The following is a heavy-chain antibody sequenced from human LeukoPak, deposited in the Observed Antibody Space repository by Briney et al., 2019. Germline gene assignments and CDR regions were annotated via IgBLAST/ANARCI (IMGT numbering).Heavy chain of an antibody. Sequence: GGSLRLSCAASGLTFSSYAMSWVRQAPGKGLEWVSAISGSGGSTYYADSVKGRFTISRDNSKNTLYLQMNSLRAEDTAVYYCAKKMGIAVAVYTEDYWGQGTLVTVSS. CDR1: GLTFSSYA. V-gene: IGHV3-23*01. CDR3: AKKMGIAVAVYTEDY. J-gene: IGHJ4*02. D-gene: IGHD6-19*01. CDR2: ISGSGGST.